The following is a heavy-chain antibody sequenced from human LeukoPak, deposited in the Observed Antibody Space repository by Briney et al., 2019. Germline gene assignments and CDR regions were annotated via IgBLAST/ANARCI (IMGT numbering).Heavy chain of an antibody. CDR3: AAWWLRGY. D-gene: IGHD2-15*01. CDR1: GFTFSSYA. V-gene: IGHV3-48*01. J-gene: IGHJ4*02. Sequence: TGGSLRLSCAASGFTFSSYAMHWVRQAPGKGLEWVSYMGSSSGIQYADSVKGRFTISRDNAKNSLYLQMNNLRVEDTAVYYCAAWWLRGYWGQGTLVTVSS. CDR2: MGSSSGI.